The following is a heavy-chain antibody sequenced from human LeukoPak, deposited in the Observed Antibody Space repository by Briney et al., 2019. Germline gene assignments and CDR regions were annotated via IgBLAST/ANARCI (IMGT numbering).Heavy chain of an antibody. D-gene: IGHD3-10*01. CDR1: GGSISSYY. CDR3: ARLSLHHYGSGSYYWFDP. J-gene: IGHJ5*02. Sequence: PSETLSLTCTVSGGSISSYYWSWIRQPPGKGLEWIGYIYYSGSTNYNPSLKSRVTISVDTSKNQFSLKLSSVTAADTAVYYCARLSLHHYGSGSYYWFDPWGQGTLVTVSS. V-gene: IGHV4-59*08. CDR2: IYYSGST.